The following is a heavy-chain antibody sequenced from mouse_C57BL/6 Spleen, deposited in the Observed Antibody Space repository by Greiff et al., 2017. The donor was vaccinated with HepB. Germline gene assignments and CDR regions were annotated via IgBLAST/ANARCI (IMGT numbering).Heavy chain of an antibody. J-gene: IGHJ1*03. CDR3: ARRGYDYDDFLHFDV. D-gene: IGHD2-4*01. V-gene: IGHV1-50*01. Sequence: QVQLQQPGAELVKPGASVKLSCKASGYTFTSYWMQWVKQRPGQGLEWIGEIDPSDSYTNYNQKFKGKATLTVDTSSSTAYMQLSSLTSEDSAVYYCARRGYDYDDFLHFDVWGTGTTVTVSS. CDR1: GYTFTSYW. CDR2: IDPSDSYT.